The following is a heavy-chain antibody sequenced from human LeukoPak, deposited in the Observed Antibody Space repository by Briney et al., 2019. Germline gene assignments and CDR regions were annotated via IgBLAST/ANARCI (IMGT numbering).Heavy chain of an antibody. CDR2: IYNTGSA. V-gene: IGHV4-31*11. Sequence: PSETLSLTCAVSGGSISSGTHYWNWIRQHPGQGLEWIGHIYNTGSAYYNPSPMSRVSISIDTSENQFSLKLSSVTAADTAVYYCASTHCASPSCYSYYYSGLDVWCQGTTVIVSS. CDR1: GGSISSGTHY. J-gene: IGHJ6*02. CDR3: ASTHCASPSCYSYYYSGLDV. D-gene: IGHD2-2*01.